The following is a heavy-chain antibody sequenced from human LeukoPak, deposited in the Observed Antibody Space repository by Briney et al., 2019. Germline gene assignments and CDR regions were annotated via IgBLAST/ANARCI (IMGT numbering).Heavy chain of an antibody. CDR3: VGATAMADWGAFDY. Sequence: GGSLRLSCAASGFTFSSYWMSWVRQAPGKGLEWVANIKQDGSEKYYVDSVKGRFTISRDNAKNSLYLQMNSLRAEDTAVYYCVGATAMADWGAFDYWGQGTLVTVSS. CDR2: IKQDGSEK. V-gene: IGHV3-7*03. J-gene: IGHJ4*02. CDR1: GFTFSSYW. D-gene: IGHD5-18*01.